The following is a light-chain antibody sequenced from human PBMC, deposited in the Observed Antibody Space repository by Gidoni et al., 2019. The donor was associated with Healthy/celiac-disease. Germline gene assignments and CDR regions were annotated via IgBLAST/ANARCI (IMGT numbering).Light chain of an antibody. V-gene: IGLV3-25*02. CDR1: ALPKQY. CDR2: KDS. CDR3: QSADSSGTYVV. J-gene: IGLJ2*01. Sequence: YELTQPPSVSVSPGQTARITCSGDALPKQYAYWYQQKPGQAPVLVIYKDSERPSGIPERFSGSSSGKTVTLTISGVQAEDEADYYCQSADSSGTYVVFGGGTKLTVL.